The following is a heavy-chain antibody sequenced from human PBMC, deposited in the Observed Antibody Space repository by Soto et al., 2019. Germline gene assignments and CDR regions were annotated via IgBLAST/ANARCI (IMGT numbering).Heavy chain of an antibody. CDR1: GFSLSTSGVG. CDR2: IYWDDDK. D-gene: IGHD3-10*01. Sequence: QITLKASGPTLVKHTQTLTLTCAFSGFSLSTSGVGVGWLRQPPGKALEWLAVIYWDDDKRYSPSLKSRLIITKDTSKTQVVLTMTNMDPVDTATYFCARILVSASGTYNYFDPWGQGTLVTVSS. CDR3: ARILVSASGTYNYFDP. J-gene: IGHJ5*02. V-gene: IGHV2-5*02.